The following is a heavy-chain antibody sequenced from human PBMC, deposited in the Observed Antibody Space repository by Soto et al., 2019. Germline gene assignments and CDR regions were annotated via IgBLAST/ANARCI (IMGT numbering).Heavy chain of an antibody. CDR1: GGSISSYY. CDR3: ARCQLWFRELWSPAYYFDY. V-gene: IGHV4-59*08. Sequence: SETLSLTCTVSGGSISSYYWSWIRQPPGKGLEWIGYIYYSGSTNYNPSLKSRVTISVDTSKNQFSLKLSSVTAADTAVYYCARCQLWFRELWSPAYYFDYWGQGTLVTVSS. J-gene: IGHJ4*02. CDR2: IYYSGST. D-gene: IGHD3-10*01.